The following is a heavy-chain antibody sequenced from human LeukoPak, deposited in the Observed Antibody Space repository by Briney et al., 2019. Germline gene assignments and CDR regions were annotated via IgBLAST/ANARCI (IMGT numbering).Heavy chain of an antibody. CDR2: ISYDGSNK. D-gene: IGHD2-2*01. J-gene: IGHJ5*02. CDR1: GFTFSSYA. CDR3: ARGGDIVVVPAAIGWFDP. V-gene: IGHV3-30-3*01. Sequence: GGSLRLSCAASGFTFSSYAMRWVRQAPGKGLEWVVVISYDGSNKYYADSVKGRFTISRDNSKNTLYLQMNSLRAEDTAVYYCARGGDIVVVPAAIGWFDPWGQGTLVTVSS.